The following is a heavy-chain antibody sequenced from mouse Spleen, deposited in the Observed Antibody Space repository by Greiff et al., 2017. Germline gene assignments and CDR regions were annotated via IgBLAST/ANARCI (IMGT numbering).Heavy chain of an antibody. CDR2: IDPSDSYT. Sequence: QVQLQQSGAELVMPGASVKLSCKASGYTFTSYWMHWVKQRPGQGLEWIGEIDPSDSYTNYNQKFKGKATLTVDKSSSTAYMQLSSLTSEDSAVYYCARTGRDYYYAMDYWGQGTSVTVSS. J-gene: IGHJ4*01. V-gene: IGHV1-69*01. D-gene: IGHD4-1*01. CDR1: GYTFTSYW. CDR3: ARTGRDYYYAMDY.